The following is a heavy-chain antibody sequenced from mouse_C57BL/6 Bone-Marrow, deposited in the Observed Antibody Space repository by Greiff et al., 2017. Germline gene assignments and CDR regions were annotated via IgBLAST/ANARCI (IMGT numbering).Heavy chain of an antibody. CDR1: GYTFTSYW. CDR3: AELWPFVD. V-gene: IGHV1-7*01. J-gene: IGHJ3*01. CDR2: INPSSGYT. Sequence: QVQLQQPGAELAKPGASVKLSCKASGYTFTSYWMHWVKQRPGQGLEWIGNINPSSGYTKYNQKFKDKATLTADKSSSTTYMQLSSLTYEDSAVYYCAELWPFVDWGQGTLVTVSA. D-gene: IGHD1-1*02.